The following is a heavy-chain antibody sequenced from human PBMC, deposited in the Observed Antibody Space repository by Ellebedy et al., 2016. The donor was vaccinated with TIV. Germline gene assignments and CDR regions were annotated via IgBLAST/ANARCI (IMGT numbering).Heavy chain of an antibody. V-gene: IGHV4-39*07. CDR1: GGSISNSDYY. D-gene: IGHD3-10*01. J-gene: IGHJ5*02. CDR3: ARWRSYFISGGWFDP. Sequence: MPGGSLRLSCTVSGGSISNSDYYWNWIRQPPGKGLEWIGSIYYSGSAYYNPSLKSRVTVSVDTSKNQFSLKLRSVTAADTAVYYCARWRSYFISGGWFDPWGQGTLVTVSS. CDR2: IYYSGSA.